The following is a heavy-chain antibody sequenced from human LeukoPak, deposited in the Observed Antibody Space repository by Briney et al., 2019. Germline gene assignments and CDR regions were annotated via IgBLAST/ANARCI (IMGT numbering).Heavy chain of an antibody. V-gene: IGHV4-34*01. D-gene: IGHD2-15*01. CDR1: GGSFSVYY. J-gene: IGHJ4*02. Sequence: SETLCLTCAVYGGSFSVYYWSRIRQPPGKGLEWIGEINHSGSTNYNPSLKSRVTISVDTSKNQFSLKLSSVTAADTAVYYCARGPHQYYSGGSCYRFDYRGQGTLVTVSS. CDR2: INHSGST. CDR3: ARGPHQYYSGGSCYRFDY.